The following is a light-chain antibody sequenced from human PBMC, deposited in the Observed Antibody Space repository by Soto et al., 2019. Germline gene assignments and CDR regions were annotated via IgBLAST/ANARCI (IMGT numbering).Light chain of an antibody. V-gene: IGKV1-39*01. J-gene: IGKJ5*01. Sequence: DIQLTQSPSSLSASVGDRVSISCRASQSISNYLNWYQQKPGKAPKVLIFAASRLQSGVPSRFSGSGSGTDFTLTISSLQADDFATYYCQQHNSFSITFGQGTRLEIK. CDR1: QSISNY. CDR2: AAS. CDR3: QQHNSFSIT.